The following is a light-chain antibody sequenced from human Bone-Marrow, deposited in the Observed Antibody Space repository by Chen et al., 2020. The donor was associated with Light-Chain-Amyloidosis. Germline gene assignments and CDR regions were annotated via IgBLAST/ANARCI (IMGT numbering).Light chain of an antibody. CDR2: RNT. Sequence: SYELTQPPSVSVSPGQTARITCSGDDLPTKYAYWYQQKPGQAPVLVIHRNTERPSGISERFSGSDSGTTATLTIRGVQAEDEADYHCQSAESSGTYEVIFGGGTKLPVL. V-gene: IGLV3-25*03. J-gene: IGLJ2*01. CDR1: DLPTKY. CDR3: QSAESSGTYEVI.